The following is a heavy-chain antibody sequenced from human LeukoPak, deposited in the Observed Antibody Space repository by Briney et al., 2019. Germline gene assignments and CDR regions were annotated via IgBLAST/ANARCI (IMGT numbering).Heavy chain of an antibody. CDR3: AREVLGVVVVPAAIPLYYYYMDV. Sequence: SETLSLTCTVSGGSMHNYYWSWIRQPPGKTLEWIGYIYYSGTTNYSPSLKSRVTISQDTSKNQFSLKLTSVTAADTAVYYCAREVLGVVVVPAAIPLYYYYMDVWGKGTTVTVSS. CDR1: GGSMHNYY. J-gene: IGHJ6*03. CDR2: IYYSGTT. D-gene: IGHD2-2*01. V-gene: IGHV4-59*01.